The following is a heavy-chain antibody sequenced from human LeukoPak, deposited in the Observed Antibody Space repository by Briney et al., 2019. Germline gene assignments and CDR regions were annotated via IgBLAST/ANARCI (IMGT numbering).Heavy chain of an antibody. CDR1: GYTFTGYY. Sequence: ASVTVSCKASGYTFTGYYMHWVRQAPGQGLEWMGWINPNSGGTNYAQKFQGRVTMTRDTSISTAYMELSRLRSDDTAVYYCARDLPRADCSSTSCWGQGTLVTVSS. V-gene: IGHV1-2*02. D-gene: IGHD2-2*01. CDR2: INPNSGGT. CDR3: ARDLPRADCSSTSC. J-gene: IGHJ4*02.